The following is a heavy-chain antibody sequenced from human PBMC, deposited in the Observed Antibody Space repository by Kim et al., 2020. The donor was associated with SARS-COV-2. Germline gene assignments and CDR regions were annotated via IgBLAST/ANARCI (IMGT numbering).Heavy chain of an antibody. Sequence: GGSLRLSCAASGFTFSSYAMSWVRQAPGKGLEWVSAISGSGGSTYYADSVKGRFTISRDNSKNTLYLQMNSLRAEDTAVYYCAKDGFSSAGYWYCYFDYWGQGTLVTVSS. CDR3: AKDGFSSAGYWYCYFDY. J-gene: IGHJ4*02. V-gene: IGHV3-23*01. CDR1: GFTFSSYA. CDR2: ISGSGGST. D-gene: IGHD2-8*02.